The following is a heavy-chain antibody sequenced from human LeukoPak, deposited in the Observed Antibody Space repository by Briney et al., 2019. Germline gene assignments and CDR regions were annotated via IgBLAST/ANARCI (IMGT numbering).Heavy chain of an antibody. D-gene: IGHD3-3*01. CDR1: GGSTSSGGYY. Sequence: SETLSLTCTVSGGSTSSGGYYWSWIRQPPGKGLEWIGYIYHSGSTYYNPSLKSRVTISVDRSKNQFSLKLSSVTAADTAVYYCARLRFLEWLYHYFDYWGQGTLVTVSS. CDR3: ARLRFLEWLYHYFDY. CDR2: IYHSGST. J-gene: IGHJ4*02. V-gene: IGHV4-30-2*01.